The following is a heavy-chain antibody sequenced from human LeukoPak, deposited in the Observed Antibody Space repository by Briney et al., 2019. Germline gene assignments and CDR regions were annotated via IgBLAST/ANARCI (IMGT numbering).Heavy chain of an antibody. CDR1: GFTFSSYA. Sequence: PGGSLRLSCAASGFTFSSYAMSWVRQAPGKGLEWVSAISGSGGSTYYADSVKGRFTISRDNSKNTLYLLMNSLRAEDTAIYFCAKERGGYYGPGTLDYWGQGTLVTVSS. CDR2: ISGSGGST. D-gene: IGHD3-10*01. V-gene: IGHV3-23*01. J-gene: IGHJ4*02. CDR3: AKERGGYYGPGTLDY.